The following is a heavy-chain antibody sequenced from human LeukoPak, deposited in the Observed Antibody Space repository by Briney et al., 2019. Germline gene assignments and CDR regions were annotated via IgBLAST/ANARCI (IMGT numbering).Heavy chain of an antibody. CDR3: ARRWGGYGGFDP. D-gene: IGHD5-12*01. J-gene: IGHJ5*02. Sequence: ASVKVSCKASGYTFTSYGINWVRQATGQGLEWMGWMNPNSGNTGYAQKFQGRVTMTRNTSISTAYMELSSLRSEDTAVYYCARRWGGYGGFDPWGQGTLVTVSS. CDR2: MNPNSGNT. V-gene: IGHV1-8*01. CDR1: GYTFTSYG.